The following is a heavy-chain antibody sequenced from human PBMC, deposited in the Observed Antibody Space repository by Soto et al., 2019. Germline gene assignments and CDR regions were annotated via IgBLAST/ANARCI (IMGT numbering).Heavy chain of an antibody. CDR2: ISYDGSNK. D-gene: IGHD4-17*01. CDR1: GFTFSSYA. V-gene: IGHV3-30-3*01. CDR3: ARGGGYGDPPFDY. J-gene: IGHJ4*02. Sequence: GGSLRLSCAASGFTFSSYAMHWVRQAPGKGLEWVAVISYDGSNKYYADSVKGRFTISRDNSKNTLYLQMNSLRAEDTAVYYCARGGGYGDPPFDYWGQGTLVTVSS.